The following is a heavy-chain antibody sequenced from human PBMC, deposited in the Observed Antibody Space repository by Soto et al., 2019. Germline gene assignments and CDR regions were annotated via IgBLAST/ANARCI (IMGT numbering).Heavy chain of an antibody. CDR3: ARDLWVEPELYYYGMDV. J-gene: IGHJ6*02. Sequence: QVQLQESGPGLVRPSQTLSLTCTVSGDSISSADYYWSWIRQTPGKGLEWIGHIFYSGTTYYNPSLKSRLTRSVDTSKNHCSLRLTSVTAADTAVYYCARDLWVEPELYYYGMDVWGQGTTVTVSS. D-gene: IGHD1-1*01. V-gene: IGHV4-30-4*01. CDR2: IFYSGTT. CDR1: GDSISSADYY.